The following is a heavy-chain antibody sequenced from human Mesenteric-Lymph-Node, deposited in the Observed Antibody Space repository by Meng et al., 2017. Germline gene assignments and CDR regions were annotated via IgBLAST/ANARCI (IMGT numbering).Heavy chain of an antibody. CDR1: GGSISSHPYY. CDR3: ASGGHYFES. Sequence: SCTVSGGSISSHPYYWSWIRQAPGKGLEWIGYIYYSGSIFYNPSLKSRVTFSVDTSKNQFSLTLTSVTAADTAVYYCASGGHYFESWGQGTLVTVSS. CDR2: IYYSGSI. V-gene: IGHV4-31*02. J-gene: IGHJ4*02. D-gene: IGHD6-25*01.